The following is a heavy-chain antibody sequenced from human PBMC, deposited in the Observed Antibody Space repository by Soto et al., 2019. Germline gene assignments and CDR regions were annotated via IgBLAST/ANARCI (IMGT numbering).Heavy chain of an antibody. J-gene: IGHJ5*02. Sequence: QLQLQESGSGLVKPSQTLSLTCAVSGGSISSGGYSWSWIRQPPGKGLECIGYIYHSGSTYYNPSLKSRVTISVDRSKNQFSLKLSSVTAADTAVYCCASRPSGSGFDPWGQGTLVTVSS. V-gene: IGHV4-30-2*01. CDR3: ASRPSGSGFDP. CDR2: IYHSGST. D-gene: IGHD1-26*01. CDR1: GGSISSGGYS.